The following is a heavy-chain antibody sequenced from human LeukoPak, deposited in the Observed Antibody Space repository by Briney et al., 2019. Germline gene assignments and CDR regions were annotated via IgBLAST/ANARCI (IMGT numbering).Heavy chain of an antibody. J-gene: IGHJ1*01. CDR3: ARGRFGSC. CDR2: ISGDGGST. V-gene: IGHV3-43*02. Sequence: PGGSLRLSCTASGFTFDDYPMHWVRQAPGKGLEWVSLISGDGGSTYYADSVKGRFTISRDNSKNSLYLQMNSLRAEDMAVYYCARGRFGSCWGQGTLVTVSS. CDR1: GFTFDDYP. D-gene: IGHD6-13*01.